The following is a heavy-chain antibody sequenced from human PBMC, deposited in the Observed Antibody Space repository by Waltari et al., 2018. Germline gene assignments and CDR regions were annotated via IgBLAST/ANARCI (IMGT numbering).Heavy chain of an antibody. CDR1: GYTFTSYD. CDR3: ARGTKNGDYFYYYGMDV. Sequence: QVQLVQSGAEVKKPGASVKVSCKASGYTFTSYDINWVRQATGQGLEWMGWMNPNSGNTGYEQKFQGRVTMTRNTSISTAYMELSSLRSEDTAVYYCARGTKNGDYFYYYGMDVWGQGTTVTVSS. V-gene: IGHV1-8*01. J-gene: IGHJ6*02. CDR2: MNPNSGNT. D-gene: IGHD4-17*01.